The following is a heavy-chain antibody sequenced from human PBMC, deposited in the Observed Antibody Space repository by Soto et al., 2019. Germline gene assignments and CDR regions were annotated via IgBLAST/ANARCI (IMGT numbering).Heavy chain of an antibody. Sequence: ASVKVSCKASGYTFTSYPMHWVRQAPGQRLEWMGWINAGNGNTKYSQKFQGRVTISRDTSASAAYMQLSSLRSEDTAVYYCARDWDIVPTGTAVFGYWGQ. CDR2: INAGNGNT. CDR1: GYTFTSYP. CDR3: ARDWDIVPTGTAVFGY. D-gene: IGHD2-2*01. J-gene: IGHJ4*01. V-gene: IGHV1-3*01.